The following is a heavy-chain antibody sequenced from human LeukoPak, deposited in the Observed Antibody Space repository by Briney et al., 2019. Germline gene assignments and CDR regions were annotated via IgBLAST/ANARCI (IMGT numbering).Heavy chain of an antibody. D-gene: IGHD3-10*01. CDR1: GGSISSGGYS. CDR3: ARGVKDWFDP. J-gene: IGHJ5*02. V-gene: IGHV4-30-2*01. CDR2: IYHSGST. Sequence: SETLSLTCAVSGGSISSGGYSWGWIRQPPGKGLEWIGYIYHSGSTYYNPSLKSRVTISVDRSKNQFSLKLSSVTAADTAVYYCARGVKDWFDPWGQGTLVTVSS.